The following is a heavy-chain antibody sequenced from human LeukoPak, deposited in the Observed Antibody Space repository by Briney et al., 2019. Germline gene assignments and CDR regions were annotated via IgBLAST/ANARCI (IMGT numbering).Heavy chain of an antibody. J-gene: IGHJ5*02. V-gene: IGHV1-69*06. Sequence: ASVKVSCKASGGTFSSYAISWVRQAPGQGLEWMGGIIPIFGTANYAQKFQGRVTITADKSTSTAYMELSSLRSEDTAVYYCARDHYYDSSGYYLKFDPWGQGTLVTVSS. D-gene: IGHD3-22*01. CDR1: GGTFSSYA. CDR2: IIPIFGTA. CDR3: ARDHYYDSSGYYLKFDP.